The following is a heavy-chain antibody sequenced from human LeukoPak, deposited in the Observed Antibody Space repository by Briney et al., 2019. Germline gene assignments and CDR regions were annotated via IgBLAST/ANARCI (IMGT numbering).Heavy chain of an antibody. V-gene: IGHV3-30-3*01. CDR3: AIGSSNYGMDV. J-gene: IGHJ6*02. CDR1: GFTFSSYA. Sequence: GGSLRLSCAASGFTFSSYAMHWVRQAPGKGLEWVAVISYDGSNKYYADSVKGRFTISRDNSKNSLYLQMNSLRAEDTAVYYCAIGSSNYGMDVWGQGTTVTVSS. CDR2: ISYDGSNK. D-gene: IGHD6-13*01.